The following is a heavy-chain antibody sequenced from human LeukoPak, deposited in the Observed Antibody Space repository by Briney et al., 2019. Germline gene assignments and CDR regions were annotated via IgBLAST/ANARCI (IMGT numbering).Heavy chain of an antibody. Sequence: SETLSLTCAVSGYSISSDYYWGWIRQPPGKGLGWIGTIYHSGSTYYNPSLKSRDTISVDTSKNQFSLKLSSVTAADTAVYYCARDVAARPDYFDYWGQGTLVTVSS. D-gene: IGHD6-6*01. CDR2: IYHSGST. CDR3: ARDVAARPDYFDY. V-gene: IGHV4-38-2*02. J-gene: IGHJ4*02. CDR1: GYSISSDYY.